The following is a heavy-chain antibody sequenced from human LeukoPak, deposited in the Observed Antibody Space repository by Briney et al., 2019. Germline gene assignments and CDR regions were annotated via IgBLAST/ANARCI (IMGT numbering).Heavy chain of an antibody. D-gene: IGHD6-13*01. Sequence: PSETLSLTCTVSDGSISRYYWSWIRQPPGKGLEWIGYIYYSGSTNYNPSLKSRVTISVDTSKNQFSLKLSSVTAADTAVYYCARGFFDSSRTIDYWGQGTLVTVSS. J-gene: IGHJ4*02. V-gene: IGHV4-59*08. CDR2: IYYSGST. CDR1: DGSISRYY. CDR3: ARGFFDSSRTIDY.